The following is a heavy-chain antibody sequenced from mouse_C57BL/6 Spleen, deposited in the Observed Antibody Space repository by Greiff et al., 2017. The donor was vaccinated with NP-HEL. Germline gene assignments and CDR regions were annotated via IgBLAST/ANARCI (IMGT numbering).Heavy chain of an antibody. CDR1: GYAFSSSW. D-gene: IGHD3-2*02. V-gene: IGHV1-82*01. CDR3: AREGSGWYFDY. J-gene: IGHJ2*01. CDR2: IYPGDGDT. Sequence: VKLVESGPELVKPGASVKISCKASGYAFSSSWMNWVKQRPGKGLEWIGRIYPGDGDTNYNGKFKGKATLTADKSSSTAYMQLSSLTSEDSAVYFCAREGSGWYFDYWGQGTTLTVSS.